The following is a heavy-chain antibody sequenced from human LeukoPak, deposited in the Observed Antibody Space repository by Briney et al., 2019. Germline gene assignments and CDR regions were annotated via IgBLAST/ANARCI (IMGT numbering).Heavy chain of an antibody. Sequence: GGSLRLSCAASGFTFSSLAMHWVRQAPGKGLEWVSVISGSGGTTYYADSVKGRFTTSRDNSKNTLYLQMNSLRAEDTAVYYCARDKGDYDTSGSLFVFGGQGTLVTVSS. CDR2: ISGSGGTT. D-gene: IGHD3-22*01. J-gene: IGHJ4*02. CDR1: GFTFSSLA. CDR3: ARDKGDYDTSGSLFVF. V-gene: IGHV3-23*01.